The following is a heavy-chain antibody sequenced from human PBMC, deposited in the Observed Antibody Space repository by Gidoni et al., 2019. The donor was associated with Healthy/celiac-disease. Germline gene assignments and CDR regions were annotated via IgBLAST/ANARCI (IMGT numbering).Heavy chain of an antibody. Sequence: EVQLVESGGGLVQPGGSLRLSCAASGLTFSRYAMSWVRQAPGKGLEWVSAISGSGGSTYYADSVKGRFTISRDNSKNTLYLQMNSLRAEDTAVYYCAKSASFYDILTGYLDYWGQGTLVTVSS. J-gene: IGHJ4*02. V-gene: IGHV3-23*04. D-gene: IGHD3-9*01. CDR2: ISGSGGST. CDR1: GLTFSRYA. CDR3: AKSASFYDILTGYLDY.